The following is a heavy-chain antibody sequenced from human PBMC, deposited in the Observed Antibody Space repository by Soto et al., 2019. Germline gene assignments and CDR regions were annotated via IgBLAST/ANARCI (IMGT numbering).Heavy chain of an antibody. CDR1: GGSIRSGXYY. Sequence: QVQVQESGPGLVKPSQTLSLTCTVSGGSIRSGXYYWSWIRQPPGKGLEWIGYIYYSGXTYYTPSLKSRVTISLDTSKNQFSLKLTSVTAADTAVYYCARGGFWSGYLNWFDPWGQGTLVTVSS. J-gene: IGHJ5*02. CDR2: IYYSGXT. V-gene: IGHV4-30-4*01. CDR3: ARGGFWSGYLNWFDP. D-gene: IGHD3-3*01.